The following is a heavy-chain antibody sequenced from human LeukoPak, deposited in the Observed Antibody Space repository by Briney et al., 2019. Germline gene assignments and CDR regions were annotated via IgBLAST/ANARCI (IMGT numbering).Heavy chain of an antibody. CDR1: GFKFSDYS. Sequence: GGSLRLSCAASGFKFSDYSMYWVRQAPGKGLEWISYVGIDSGNTNYADSVKGRFTISGDKAKNSLYLQMNSLRVEDTAVYYCARDYKYAFDNWGQGTLVTVSS. J-gene: IGHJ4*02. V-gene: IGHV3-48*01. CDR2: VGIDSGNT. CDR3: ARDYKYAFDN. D-gene: IGHD5-24*01.